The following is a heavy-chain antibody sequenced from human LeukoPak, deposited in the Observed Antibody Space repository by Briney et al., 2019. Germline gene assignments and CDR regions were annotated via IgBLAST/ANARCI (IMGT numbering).Heavy chain of an antibody. CDR2: IYYSGST. CDR1: GGSISSYY. J-gene: IGHJ4*02. CDR3: ARILCSGGSCYSRYFDY. Sequence: SETLSLTCTVSGGSISSYYWSWIRQPPGKGLEWIGYIYYSGSTNYNPSLKSRVTISVDTSKNQFSLKLSPVTAADTAVYYCARILCSGGSCYSRYFDYWGQGTLVTVSS. D-gene: IGHD2-15*01. V-gene: IGHV4-59*01.